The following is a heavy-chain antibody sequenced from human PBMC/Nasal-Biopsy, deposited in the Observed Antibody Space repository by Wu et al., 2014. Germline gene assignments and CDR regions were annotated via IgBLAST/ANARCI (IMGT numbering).Heavy chain of an antibody. V-gene: IGHV3-23*01. J-gene: IGHJ6*02. D-gene: IGHD6-6*01. CDR3: AKDSSSSNYYYGMDV. CDR2: ISGSGGST. Sequence: LRLSCAASGFTFSSYAMSWVRQAPGKGLEWVSAISGSGGSTYYADSVKGRFTISRDNSKNTLYLQMNSLRAEDTAVYYCAKDSSSSNYYYGMDVWGPRDHGHRLL. CDR1: GFTFSSYA.